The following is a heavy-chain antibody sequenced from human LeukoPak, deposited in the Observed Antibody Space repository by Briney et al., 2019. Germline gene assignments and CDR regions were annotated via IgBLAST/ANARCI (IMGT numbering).Heavy chain of an antibody. CDR1: GFTFSSYA. CDR2: ISYDGSNK. V-gene: IGHV3-30*04. Sequence: GRSLRLSCAASGFTFSSYAMHWFRQAPGKGLEWVAVISYDGSNKYYADSVKGRFTISRDNSKNTLYLQMNSLRAEDTAVYYCARGYDILTGTRGYFDYWGQGTLVTVSS. J-gene: IGHJ4*02. CDR3: ARGYDILTGTRGYFDY. D-gene: IGHD3-9*01.